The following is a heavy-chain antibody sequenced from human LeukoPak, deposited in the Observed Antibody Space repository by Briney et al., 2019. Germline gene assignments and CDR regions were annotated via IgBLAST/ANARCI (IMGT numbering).Heavy chain of an antibody. CDR2: IIPILGIA. V-gene: IGHV1-69*04. D-gene: IGHD2-2*01. J-gene: IGHJ4*02. CDR1: GGTFSSYA. Sequence: SVKVSCKASGGTFSSYAISWVRQAPGQGLEWMGRIIPILGIANYAQKFQGRVTITADKSTSTAYMELSSLRSEDTAVYYCASTYCSSTSCYGIFDYWGQGTLVTVSS. CDR3: ASTYCSSTSCYGIFDY.